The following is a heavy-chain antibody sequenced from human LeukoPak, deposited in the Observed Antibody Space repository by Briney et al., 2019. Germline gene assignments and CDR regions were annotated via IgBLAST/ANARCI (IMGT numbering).Heavy chain of an antibody. CDR3: ARSPGGNARTWLDY. CDR1: GYTFTNYA. CDR2: TNGATGNT. Sequence: GASVTVSCKASGYTFTNYALHWVRQAPGQRLEWMGLTNGATGNTRFSQDFQGRLTITIDTSASTAYMELSSLRSEDTAVYYCARSPGGNARTWLDYWGQGTLVTVSS. D-gene: IGHD4-23*01. J-gene: IGHJ4*02. V-gene: IGHV1-3*02.